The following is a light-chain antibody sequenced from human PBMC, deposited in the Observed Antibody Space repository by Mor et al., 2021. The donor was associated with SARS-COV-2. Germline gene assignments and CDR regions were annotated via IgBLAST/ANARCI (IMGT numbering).Light chain of an antibody. V-gene: IGKV1-39*01. CDR1: QSISTY. CDR3: QQTYKTPIT. J-gene: IGKJ5*01. Sequence: QSISTYLNSYHQKPGKAPKLLIYGASSLQSGVPSRFSGSGSGTDFTLTISSLQPEDFSTYYCQQTYKTPITFGQGTRLE. CDR2: GAS.